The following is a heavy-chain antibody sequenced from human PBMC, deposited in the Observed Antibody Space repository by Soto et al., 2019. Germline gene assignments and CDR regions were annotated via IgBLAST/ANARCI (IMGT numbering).Heavy chain of an antibody. CDR1: GFTFSSYP. V-gene: IGHV3-64*01. J-gene: IGHJ6*03. CDR3: ARRREANNYYHYYMDV. CDR2: ISSKGDAT. D-gene: IGHD1-26*01. Sequence: EVQLVESGGGLVQPGGSLRLSCAASGFTFSSYPMHWVRQTPGKGLEHVAAISSKGDATYYPNSVRGRFTLSRDNSKSTLYLQMDSLRVEDMAVYYCARRREANNYYHYYMDVWGKGATVTVFS.